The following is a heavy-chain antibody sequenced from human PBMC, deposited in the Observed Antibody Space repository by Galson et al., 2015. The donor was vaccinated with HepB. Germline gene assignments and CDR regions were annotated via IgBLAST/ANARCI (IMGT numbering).Heavy chain of an antibody. D-gene: IGHD2-15*01. CDR2: ISSSSSYI. Sequence: SLRLSCAASGFTFSSYSMNWVRQAPGKGLEWVSSISSSSSYIYSADSVKGGSTISRDNAKNSLYLQMNSLRAEDTAVYYCARDRNIVVVVAATDYYYYYMDVWGKGTTVTVSS. J-gene: IGHJ6*03. CDR3: ARDRNIVVVVAATDYYYYYMDV. CDR1: GFTFSSYS. V-gene: IGHV3-21*01.